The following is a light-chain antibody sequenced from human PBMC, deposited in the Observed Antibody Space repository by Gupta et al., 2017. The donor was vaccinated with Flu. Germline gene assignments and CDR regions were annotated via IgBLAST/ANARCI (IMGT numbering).Light chain of an antibody. CDR1: QSISRN. J-gene: IGKJ2*02. V-gene: IGKV3-15*01. Sequence: DIVMTQSPGTLSVSPGERATLSCRASQSISRNLAWYQQKRGQAPRLLIYGASTRATGIPARFSGSGSGTEFTLSIRSLQSEDFAVYYGQQYNNWPPRGTFGQGTKLEIK. CDR3: QQYNNWPPRGT. CDR2: GAS.